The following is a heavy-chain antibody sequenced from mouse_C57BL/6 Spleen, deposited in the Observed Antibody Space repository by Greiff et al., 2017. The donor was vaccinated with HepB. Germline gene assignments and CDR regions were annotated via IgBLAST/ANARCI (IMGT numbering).Heavy chain of an antibody. CDR1: GFTFSNYW. V-gene: IGHV6-3*01. Sequence: EVQLQQSGGGLVQPGGSMKLSCVASGFTFSNYWMNWVRQSPEKGLEWVAQIRLKSDNYATHYAESVKGRFTISRDDSKSSVYLQMNNLRAEDTGIYYCTEDLRYAMDYWGQGTSVTVSS. CDR3: TEDLRYAMDY. J-gene: IGHJ4*01. CDR2: IRLKSDNYAT.